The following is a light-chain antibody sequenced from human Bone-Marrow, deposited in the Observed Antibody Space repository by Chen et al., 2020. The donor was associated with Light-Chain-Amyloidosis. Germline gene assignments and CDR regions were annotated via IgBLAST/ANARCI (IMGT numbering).Light chain of an antibody. J-gene: IGLJ2*01. CDR1: DLPKKY. V-gene: IGLV3-25*03. Sequence: YELTQPPSVSVSPGQTARITCSGDDLPKKYAYWYQQKPGQAPVLVIHRDTERPSGISERFYGSSSGTTATLTISGVQAEDEADYHCQSADSSGTYEVIFGGGTKLTVL. CDR2: RDT. CDR3: QSADSSGTYEVI.